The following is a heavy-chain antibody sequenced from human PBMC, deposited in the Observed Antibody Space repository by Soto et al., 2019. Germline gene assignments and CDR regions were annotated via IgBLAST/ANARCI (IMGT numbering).Heavy chain of an antibody. V-gene: IGHV3-15*01. CDR1: GFTFSNAW. CDR2: IKSKTDGGTT. CDR3: TTGDYDFWSGYYYYYYYYMDV. J-gene: IGHJ6*03. D-gene: IGHD3-3*01. Sequence: GGSLRLSCAASGFTFSNAWMSWVRQAPGKGLEWVGRIKSKTDGGTTDYAAPVKGRFTISRDDSKNTLYLQMNSLKTEDTAVYYCTTGDYDFWSGYYYYYYYYMDVWGKGTTVTVSS.